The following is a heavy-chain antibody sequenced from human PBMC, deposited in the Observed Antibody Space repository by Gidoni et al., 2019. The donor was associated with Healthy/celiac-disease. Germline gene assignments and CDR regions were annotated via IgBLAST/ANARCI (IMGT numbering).Heavy chain of an antibody. Sequence: QVQLVQSGAEVKKPGASVKVSCKASGYTFTSSGISWVRQAPGQGLEWMGWISAYNGNTNYAQKLQGRVTMTTDTSTSTAYMELRSLRSDDTAVYYCARDIRRCSGGSCYRVPFDYWGQGTLVTVSS. CDR2: ISAYNGNT. CDR1: GYTFTSSG. J-gene: IGHJ4*02. D-gene: IGHD2-15*01. CDR3: ARDIRRCSGGSCYRVPFDY. V-gene: IGHV1-18*01.